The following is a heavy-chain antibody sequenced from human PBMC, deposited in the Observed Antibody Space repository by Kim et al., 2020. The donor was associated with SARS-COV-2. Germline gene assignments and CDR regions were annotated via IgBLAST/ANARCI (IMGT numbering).Heavy chain of an antibody. CDR3: ASGGRSSWYYFDY. Sequence: NYNPSLKSRVTMSVDTSKNQFSLKLSSVTAADTAVYYCASGGRSSWYYFDYWGRGTLVTVSS. V-gene: IGHV4-4*07. J-gene: IGHJ4*02. D-gene: IGHD6-19*01.